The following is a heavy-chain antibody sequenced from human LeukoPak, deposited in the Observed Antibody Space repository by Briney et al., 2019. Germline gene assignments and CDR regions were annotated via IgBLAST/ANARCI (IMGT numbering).Heavy chain of an antibody. CDR1: GGTFSSYA. J-gene: IGHJ4*02. D-gene: IGHD6-13*01. CDR3: AKSLGSSWPILDY. V-gene: IGHV1-69*13. Sequence: SVKVSCKASGGTFSSYAISWVRQAPGQGLEWMGGIIPIFGTANYAQKFQGRVTITADESTSTAYMELSSLRSEDTAVYYCAKSLGSSWPILDYWGQGTLVTVSS. CDR2: IIPIFGTA.